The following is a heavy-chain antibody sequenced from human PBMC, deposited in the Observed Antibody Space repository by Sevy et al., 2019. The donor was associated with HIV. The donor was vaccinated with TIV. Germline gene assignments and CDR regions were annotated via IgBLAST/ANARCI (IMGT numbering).Heavy chain of an antibody. J-gene: IGHJ4*02. CDR2: ISSGSSYI. D-gene: IGHD1-26*01. V-gene: IGHV3-21*01. CDR3: ARGPPDGSYDYFDY. CDR1: GFTFSSYS. Sequence: GGSLRLSCAASGFTFSSYSMNWVRQAPGKGLEWVSSISSGSSYIYYADSVKGRFTISRDNAKNSLYLQMNSLRAEDTAVYYCARGPPDGSYDYFDYWGQGTLVTVSS.